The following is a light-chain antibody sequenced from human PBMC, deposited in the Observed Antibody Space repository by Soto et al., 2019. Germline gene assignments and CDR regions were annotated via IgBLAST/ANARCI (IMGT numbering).Light chain of an antibody. V-gene: IGLV3-1*01. CDR3: QAWDSSTGV. Sequence: SYELTQPPSVSVSPGQTASITCSGDKLGDKYACWYQQKPGQSPVLVIYQHSKRPSGIPERFSGSNSGNTDTLTISGTQAMDEADYYGQAWDSSTGVFGTGTKLTVL. J-gene: IGLJ1*01. CDR1: KLGDKY. CDR2: QHS.